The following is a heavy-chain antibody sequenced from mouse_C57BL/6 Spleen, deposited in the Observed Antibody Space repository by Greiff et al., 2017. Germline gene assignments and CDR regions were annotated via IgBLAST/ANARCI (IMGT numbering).Heavy chain of an antibody. CDR1: GYTFTSYW. D-gene: IGHD1-1*01. V-gene: IGHV1-69*01. Sequence: QVQLQQPGAELVMPGASVKLSCKASGYTFTSYWMHWVKQRPGQGLEWIGEIDPSDSYTNYNQKFKGKSTLTEDKSSSTAYMQLSSLTSEDSAVYYCAITAVVARYFDVWGTGTTVTVSS. CDR2: IDPSDSYT. J-gene: IGHJ1*03. CDR3: AITAVVARYFDV.